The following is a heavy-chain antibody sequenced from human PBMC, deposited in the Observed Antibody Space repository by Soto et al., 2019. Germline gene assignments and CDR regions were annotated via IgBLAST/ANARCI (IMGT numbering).Heavy chain of an antibody. J-gene: IGHJ6*02. CDR2: IDPSDSYT. CDR3: ARQQQLWPLRDV. D-gene: IGHD5-18*01. Sequence: PGESLKISCKGSGYSFTSYWISWVRQMPGKGLEWMGRIDPSDSYTNYSPSFQGHVTISADKSISTAYLQWSSLKASDTAMYYCARQQQLWPLRDVWGQGTTVTVSS. V-gene: IGHV5-10-1*01. CDR1: GYSFTSYW.